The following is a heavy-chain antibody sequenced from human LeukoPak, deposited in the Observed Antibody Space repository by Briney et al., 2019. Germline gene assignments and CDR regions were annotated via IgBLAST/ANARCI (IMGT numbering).Heavy chain of an antibody. CDR3: AKDQGYSSSWYTLDY. CDR1: GFTFDDYA. Sequence: SLRLSCAASGFTFDDYAMHWVRQAPGKGLEWVSGISWNSGSIGYADSVKGRFTISRDNAKNSLYLQMNSLRAEDTALYYCAKDQGYSSSWYTLDYWGQGTLVTVSS. J-gene: IGHJ4*02. CDR2: ISWNSGSI. D-gene: IGHD6-13*01. V-gene: IGHV3-9*01.